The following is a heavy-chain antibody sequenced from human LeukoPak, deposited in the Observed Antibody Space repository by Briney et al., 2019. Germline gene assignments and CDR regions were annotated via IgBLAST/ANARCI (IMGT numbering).Heavy chain of an antibody. V-gene: IGHV1-69*06. CDR2: IIPIFGTA. D-gene: IGHD2-15*01. CDR1: GGTFSSYA. CDR3: ARDGRVIWGVVVVAASYGMDV. J-gene: IGHJ6*04. Sequence: SVKVSCKASGGTFSSYAISWVRQAPGQGLEWMGGIIPIFGTANYAQKFQGRVTITADKSTSTAYMELSSLRSEDTAVYYCARDGRVIWGVVVVAASYGMDVWGKGPTVTVSS.